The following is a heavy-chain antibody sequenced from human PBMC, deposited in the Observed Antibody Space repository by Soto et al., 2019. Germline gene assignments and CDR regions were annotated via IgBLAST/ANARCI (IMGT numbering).Heavy chain of an antibody. CDR3: AKDPYYYDSSGYYYGREGY. CDR2: ISGSGGST. CDR1: GFTFSSYA. J-gene: IGHJ4*02. Sequence: GGSLRLSCAASGFTFSSYAMSWVRQAPGKGLEWVSAISGSGGSTYYADSVKGRFTISRDNSKNTLYLQMNSLRAEDTAVYYCAKDPYYYDSSGYYYGREGYWGQGTLVPVSS. D-gene: IGHD3-22*01. V-gene: IGHV3-23*01.